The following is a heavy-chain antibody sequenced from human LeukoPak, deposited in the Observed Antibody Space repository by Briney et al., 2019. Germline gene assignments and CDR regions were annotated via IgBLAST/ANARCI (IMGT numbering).Heavy chain of an antibody. CDR2: IYHHGNT. V-gene: IGHV4-38-2*02. J-gene: IGHJ4*01. CDR3: ARETSLAGFASGLGFNY. D-gene: IGHD6-19*01. Sequence: SETLSLTCSVSGFSISTGYSWGWIRQPPGKGLEWIATIYHHGNTYFNPSLMSRAFISLDTSKNQFSLKLTSVTAADTATYYCARETSLAGFASGLGFNYWGQGILVSVSS. CDR1: GFSISTGYS.